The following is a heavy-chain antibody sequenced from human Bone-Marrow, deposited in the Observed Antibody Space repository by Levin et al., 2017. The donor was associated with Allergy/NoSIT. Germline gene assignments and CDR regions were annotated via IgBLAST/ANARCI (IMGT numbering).Heavy chain of an antibody. CDR3: AKDRTIIYSNYGFDFDL. CDR2: ISGRGGTK. V-gene: IGHV3-23*01. Sequence: GGSLRLSFEASGFTFDNYAMAWVRQAPGVGLEWVSGISGRGGTKDYADSVRGRFTISRDNSKNTVYLQMNFLRAEDTAVYYCAKDRTIIYSNYGFDFDLWGQGTLVTVSS. J-gene: IGHJ4*02. CDR1: GFTFDNYA. D-gene: IGHD4-11*01.